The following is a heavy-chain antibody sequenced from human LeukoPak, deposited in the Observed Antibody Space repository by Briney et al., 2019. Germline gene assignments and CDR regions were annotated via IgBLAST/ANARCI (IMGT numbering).Heavy chain of an antibody. V-gene: IGHV1-2*06. CDR1: GYTFTGYY. CDR3: ARHGGGSYSFDY. J-gene: IGHJ4*02. D-gene: IGHD1-26*01. Sequence: ASVKVSSKASGYTFTGYYMHWVRQAPGQGLEWMGRINPNSGGTNYAQKFQGRVTMTRDTSISTAYMELSRLRSDDTAVYYCARHGGGSYSFDYWGQGTLVTVSS. CDR2: INPNSGGT.